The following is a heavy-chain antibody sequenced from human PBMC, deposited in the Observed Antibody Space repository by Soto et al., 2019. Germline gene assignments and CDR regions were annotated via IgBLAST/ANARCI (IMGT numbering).Heavy chain of an antibody. J-gene: IGHJ4*02. CDR1: VGAFSSYA. V-gene: IGHV1-2*04. CDR3: ARDAHFWSGHGPHYNEYYFDY. D-gene: IGHD3-3*02. CDR2: INPNSGST. Sequence: ASVKVSCKASVGAFSSYAISWVRQAPGQGLEWMGWINPNSGSTNYAQKFQGWVTMTRDTSTSTAYMELSRLRSDDTAVYYCARDAHFWSGHGPHYNEYYFDYWGQGTLVTVSS.